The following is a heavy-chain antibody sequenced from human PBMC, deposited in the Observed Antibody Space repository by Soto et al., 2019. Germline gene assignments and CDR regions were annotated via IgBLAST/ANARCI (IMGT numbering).Heavy chain of an antibody. Sequence: GASVKVSCKASGYTFTSYAMHWVRQAPGQRLEWMGWINAGNGNTKYSQKFQGRVTITRDTSASTAYMELSSLRSEDTAVYYCAREYDFWSGYAVPYYYGTDVWGQGTTVTVSS. CDR3: AREYDFWSGYAVPYYYGTDV. J-gene: IGHJ6*02. CDR2: INAGNGNT. D-gene: IGHD3-3*01. CDR1: GYTFTSYA. V-gene: IGHV1-3*01.